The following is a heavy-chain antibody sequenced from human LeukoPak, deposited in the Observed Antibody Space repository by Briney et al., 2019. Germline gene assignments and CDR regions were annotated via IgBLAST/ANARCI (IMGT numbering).Heavy chain of an antibody. CDR1: GGSISSYY. J-gene: IGHJ5*02. CDR2: IYYSGSA. Sequence: ASETLSLTCTVSGGSISSYYWSWIRQPPGKGLEWIGYIYYSGSANYNPSLKSRVTISVDTSKNQFSLKLSSVTAADTAVYYCAREDFHCSGGICYVWFDPWGQGTLVTVFS. V-gene: IGHV4-59*01. CDR3: AREDFHCSGGICYVWFDP. D-gene: IGHD2-15*01.